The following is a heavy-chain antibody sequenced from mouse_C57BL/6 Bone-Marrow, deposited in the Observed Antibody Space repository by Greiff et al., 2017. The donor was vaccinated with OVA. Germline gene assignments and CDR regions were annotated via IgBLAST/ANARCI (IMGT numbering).Heavy chain of an antibody. D-gene: IGHD4-1*01. Sequence: EVQLQQSGPELVKPGASVKIPCKASGYTFTDYNMDWVKQSHGKSLEWIGDINPNNGGTIYNQKFKGKATLTVDKSSSTAYMELRSLTSEDTAVYYCARRNSTGTVYYYAMDYWGQGTSVTVSS. CDR2: INPNNGGT. CDR3: ARRNSTGTVYYYAMDY. CDR1: GYTFTDYN. J-gene: IGHJ4*01. V-gene: IGHV1-18*01.